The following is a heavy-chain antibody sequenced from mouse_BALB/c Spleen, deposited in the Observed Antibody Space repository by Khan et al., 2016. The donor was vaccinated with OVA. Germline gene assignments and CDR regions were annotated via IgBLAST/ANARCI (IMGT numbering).Heavy chain of an antibody. V-gene: IGHV3-2*02. J-gene: IGHJ2*01. D-gene: IGHD2-4*01. CDR3: ARGNYDGHYVDY. CDR2: ISYSDVT. CDR1: GYSITSGYA. Sequence: EVQLVESGPGLVKPSQSLSLTCTVTGYSITSGYAWNWIRQFPGNKLEWMGYISYSDVTNYNPSLKSRISITRDTSKNEFFLQLNSVTTEDTATYYCARGNYDGHYVDYWGQGTTLTFAS.